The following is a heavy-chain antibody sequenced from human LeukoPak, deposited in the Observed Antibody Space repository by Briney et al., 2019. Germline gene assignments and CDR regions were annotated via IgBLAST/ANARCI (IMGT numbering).Heavy chain of an antibody. J-gene: IGHJ2*01. CDR3: TRVEGYLFGGSCSLWYFDL. CDR1: GFTFSDYY. Sequence: GGSLRLSCAASGFTFSDYYMSWIRQAPGKGLEWVSYISSSSSYTNYADSVKGRFTISRDNAKNSLYLQMNSLRAEDTNVQYCTRVEGYLFGGSCSLWYFDLWGRGTLVTVSS. D-gene: IGHD2-15*01. CDR2: ISSSSSYT. V-gene: IGHV3-11*06.